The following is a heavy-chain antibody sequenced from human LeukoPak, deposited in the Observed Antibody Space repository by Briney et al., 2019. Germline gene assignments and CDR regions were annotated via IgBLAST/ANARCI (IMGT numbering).Heavy chain of an antibody. D-gene: IGHD5-18*01. J-gene: IGHJ4*02. CDR2: ISDNEGRT. CDR1: GFTFNYYA. CDR3: ARHDSFIPY. V-gene: IGHV3-23*01. Sequence: GGSLRLSCAASGFTFNYYAMSWVRQAPGKGLEWVSSISDNEGRTYYTDSVKGRFTISRDNTKNTVYLQMHNLRADDTAVYFCARHDSFIPYWGQGTQVTVTS.